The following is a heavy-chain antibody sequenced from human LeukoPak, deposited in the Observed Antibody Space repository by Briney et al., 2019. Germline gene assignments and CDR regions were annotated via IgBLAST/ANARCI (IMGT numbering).Heavy chain of an antibody. Sequence: SETLSLTCTVSGGSISSYYWSWIRQPPGKGLEWIGYIYYSGSTNYNPSLKSRVTISVDTSKNQFSLKLSSVTAADTAVYYCARGVSMIVVVIHDWYFDLWGRGTLVTVSS. CDR2: IYYSGST. D-gene: IGHD3-22*01. CDR1: GGSISSYY. J-gene: IGHJ2*01. V-gene: IGHV4-59*01. CDR3: ARGVSMIVVVIHDWYFDL.